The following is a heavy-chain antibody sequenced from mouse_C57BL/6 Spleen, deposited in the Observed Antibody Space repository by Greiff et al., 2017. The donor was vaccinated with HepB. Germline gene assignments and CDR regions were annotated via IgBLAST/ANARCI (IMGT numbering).Heavy chain of an antibody. D-gene: IGHD3-2*02. CDR3: AKRGAQATSYAMDY. V-gene: IGHV2-5*01. CDR2: IWRGGST. J-gene: IGHJ4*01. CDR1: GFSLTSYG. Sequence: VKLVESGPGLVQPSQSLSITCTVSGFSLTSYGVHWVRQSPGKGLEWLGVIWRGGSTDYNAAFMSRLSITKDNSKSQVFFKMNSLQADDTAIYYCAKRGAQATSYAMDYWGQGTSVTVSS.